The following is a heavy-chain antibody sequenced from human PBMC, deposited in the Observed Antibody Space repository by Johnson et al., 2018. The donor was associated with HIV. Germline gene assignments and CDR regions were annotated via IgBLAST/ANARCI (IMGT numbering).Heavy chain of an antibody. CDR3: AKCPSPTSPRAFDI. CDR2: SNWNGGST. J-gene: IGHJ3*02. CDR1: GFSPDDYG. V-gene: IGHV3-20*04. D-gene: IGHD2-2*01. Sequence: EQLVDAGGGVVRPGGTLCLSCAASGFSPDDYGMSWVRQAPGKGLEWVSGSNWNGGSTGYADSVKGRFTISRDNAKNSLYLQMNSLRAEDTALYYCAKCPSPTSPRAFDIWGQGTMVTVSS.